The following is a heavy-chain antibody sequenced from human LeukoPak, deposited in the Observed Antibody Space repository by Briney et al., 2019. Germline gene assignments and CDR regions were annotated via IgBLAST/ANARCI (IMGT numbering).Heavy chain of an antibody. CDR2: ISSTSRNI. D-gene: IGHD3-9*01. Sequence: GGSLRLSCSASGFTFSSFSMFWVRQAPGKGLEWLSYISSTSRNIYYADSVKGRFTVSRDNAKNSLFLQMNSLRAEDTAVYYCARAPPRYFDWLPHYWGQGTLVTVSS. V-gene: IGHV3-48*04. J-gene: IGHJ4*02. CDR3: ARAPPRYFDWLPHY. CDR1: GFTFSSFS.